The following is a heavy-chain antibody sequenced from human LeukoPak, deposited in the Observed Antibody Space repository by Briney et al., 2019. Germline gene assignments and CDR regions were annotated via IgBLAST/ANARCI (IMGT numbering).Heavy chain of an antibody. J-gene: IGHJ4*02. D-gene: IGHD1-26*01. V-gene: IGHV3-23*01. CDR1: GFPFSSYA. CDR2: ISGSGGST. CDR3: AKPRSGSYFGSFDY. Sequence: PGGSLRLSCAASGFPFSSYAMTWVRQAPGRGLEWVSTISGSGGSTYYADSVKGRFTISRDNSKSTLYLQMSTLRAEGTAVYYCAKPRSGSYFGSFDYWGQGTLVTVSS.